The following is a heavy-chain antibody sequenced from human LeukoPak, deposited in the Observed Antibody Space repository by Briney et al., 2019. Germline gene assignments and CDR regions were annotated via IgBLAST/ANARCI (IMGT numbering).Heavy chain of an antibody. CDR3: TTDIVQYCSSTSCYPLLNP. CDR2: IKSKTDGGTT. D-gene: IGHD2-2*01. J-gene: IGHJ5*02. V-gene: IGHV3-15*01. CDR1: GFTFSNAW. Sequence: GGSLRLSCAASGFTFSNAWMSWVRRAPGKGLEWVGRIKSKTDGGTTDYAAPVKGRFTISRDDSKNTLYLQMNSLKTEDTAVYYCTTDIVQYCSSTSCYPLLNPWGQGTLVTVSS.